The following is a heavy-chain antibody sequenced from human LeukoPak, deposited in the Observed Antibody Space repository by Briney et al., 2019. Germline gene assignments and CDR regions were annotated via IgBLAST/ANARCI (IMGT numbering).Heavy chain of an antibody. J-gene: IGHJ4*02. Sequence: ASVKVSCKASGYTFTGYYMHWVRQAPGQGLEWMGWINPNSGGTNYAQKFQGRATMTRDTSISTAYMELSRLRSDDTAVYYCASQRVWFGDTRGYFDYWGQGTLVTVSS. V-gene: IGHV1-2*02. D-gene: IGHD3-10*01. CDR1: GYTFTGYY. CDR2: INPNSGGT. CDR3: ASQRVWFGDTRGYFDY.